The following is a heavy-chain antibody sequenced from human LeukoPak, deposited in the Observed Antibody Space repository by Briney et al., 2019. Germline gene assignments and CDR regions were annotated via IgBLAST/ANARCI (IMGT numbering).Heavy chain of an antibody. CDR2: IKQDGSEK. CDR1: GFTFSSYW. Sequence: GGSLRLSCAASGFTFSSYWMSWVRQTPGKGLEWVANIKQDGSEKNYVDSVKGRFTISRDNAKNSLELQMNSLRDEDTAVYYCARAGGYASSWAYWGQGTLVTVSS. V-gene: IGHV3-7*01. J-gene: IGHJ4*02. D-gene: IGHD5-12*01. CDR3: ARAGGYASSWAY.